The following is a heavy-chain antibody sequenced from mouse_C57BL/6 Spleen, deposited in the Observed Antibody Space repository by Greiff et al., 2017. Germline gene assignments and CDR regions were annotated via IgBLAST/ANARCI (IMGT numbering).Heavy chain of an antibody. J-gene: IGHJ4*01. Sequence: VQLQQSGPELVKPGASVKISCKASGYSFTSYYIHWVKQRPGQGLEWIGWIYPGSGNTKYTEQFKGKATLTADTSSSTAYMQLSSLTSEDSAVYYGAREDSNYGARDYWGQGTSVTVSS. CDR3: AREDSNYGARDY. D-gene: IGHD2-5*01. V-gene: IGHV1-66*01. CDR1: GYSFTSYY. CDR2: IYPGSGNT.